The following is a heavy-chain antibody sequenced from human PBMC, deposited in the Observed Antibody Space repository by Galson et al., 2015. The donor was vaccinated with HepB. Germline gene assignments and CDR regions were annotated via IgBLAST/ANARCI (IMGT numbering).Heavy chain of an antibody. CDR2: IIPIFGTA. D-gene: IGHD3-22*01. CDR3: ARWAGYDSSGYYYAWFDP. V-gene: IGHV1-69*13. J-gene: IGHJ5*02. Sequence: SVKVSCKASGGTFSSYAISWVRQAPGQGLEWMGGIIPIFGTANYAQKFQGRVTITADESTSTAYMELSSLRSEDTAVYYCARWAGYDSSGYYYAWFDPWGQGTLVTVSS. CDR1: GGTFSSYA.